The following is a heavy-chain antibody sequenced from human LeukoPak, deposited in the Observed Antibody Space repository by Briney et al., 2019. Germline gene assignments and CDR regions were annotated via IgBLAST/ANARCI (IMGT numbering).Heavy chain of an antibody. V-gene: IGHV4-59*01. Sequence: SETLSLTCTVSGGSISSYYWSWIRQPPGKGLEWIGYIYYSGSTNYNPSLKSRVTISVDTSKNQFSLKLSSVTAADTAVYYCARGPSYLLAAFDIWGQGTMVTVSS. CDR3: ARGPSYLLAAFDI. CDR2: IYYSGST. D-gene: IGHD3-3*01. CDR1: GGSISSYY. J-gene: IGHJ3*02.